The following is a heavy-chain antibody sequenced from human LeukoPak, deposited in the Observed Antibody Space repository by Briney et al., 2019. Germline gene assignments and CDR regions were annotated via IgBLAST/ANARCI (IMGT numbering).Heavy chain of an antibody. Sequence: GGSLRLSCAASGFNFSNNAMNWVRQAPGKGLEWVSAIDDSGGSTYYADSVKGRFTISRDNSKNALYLQMNSLRAEDTAVYYCARSSLGEVVPAAVTFDIWGQGRMVTVSS. D-gene: IGHD2-2*01. V-gene: IGHV3-23*01. CDR3: ARSSLGEVVPAAVTFDI. CDR2: IDDSGGST. J-gene: IGHJ3*02. CDR1: GFNFSNNA.